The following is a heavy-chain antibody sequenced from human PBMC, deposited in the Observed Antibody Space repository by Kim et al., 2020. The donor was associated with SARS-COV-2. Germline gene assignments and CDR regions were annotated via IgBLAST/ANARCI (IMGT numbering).Heavy chain of an antibody. CDR2: TYYSGNH. V-gene: IGHV4-39*01. CDR1: GGSISSSSYY. J-gene: IGHJ2*01. Sequence: SETLSLTCTVSGGSISSSSYYWGWIRQPTGQGLEWIGTTYYSGNHYYNSSLKSRVTISVDTSKNQFSLKLRPMNAADTAVYYCGRHQSDSSDRYF. D-gene: IGHD6-19*01. CDR3: GRHQSDSSDRYF.